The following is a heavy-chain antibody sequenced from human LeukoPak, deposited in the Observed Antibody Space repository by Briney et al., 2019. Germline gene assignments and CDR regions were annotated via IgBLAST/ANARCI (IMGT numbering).Heavy chain of an antibody. Sequence: GGSLRLSCAASGFTFNTYWMSWVRQAXXXGLEWVANIKQDGSGEFCVDSVKGRFTFSRDNAKNSLYLQMNSLRAEDTAMYYCARGKVHDYWGQGSPVIVSS. V-gene: IGHV3-7*01. CDR3: ARGKVHDY. CDR2: IKQDGSGE. CDR1: GFTFNTYW. J-gene: IGHJ4*02.